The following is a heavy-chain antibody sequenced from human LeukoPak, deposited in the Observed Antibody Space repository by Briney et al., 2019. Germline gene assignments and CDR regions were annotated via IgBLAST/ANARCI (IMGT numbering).Heavy chain of an antibody. CDR3: ARDPPRSYYYGSGSSNY. J-gene: IGHJ4*02. Sequence: GGSLRLSCAASAFTFSTYGMHWVRQAPGKGLEWVAFIRYDGVNKYYADSVKGRFTISRDNAKNSLYLQMNSLRAEDTAVYYCARDPPRSYYYGSGSSNYWGQGTLVTVSS. CDR1: AFTFSTYG. V-gene: IGHV3-30*02. CDR2: IRYDGVNK. D-gene: IGHD3-10*01.